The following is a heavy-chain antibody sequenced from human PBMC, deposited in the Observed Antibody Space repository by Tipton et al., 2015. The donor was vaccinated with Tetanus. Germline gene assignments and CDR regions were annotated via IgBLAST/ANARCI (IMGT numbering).Heavy chain of an antibody. CDR3: ARSGGRRYAFDI. V-gene: IGHV4-59*01. CDR2: VSSSGRT. Sequence: TLSLTCTVSGASISNFYWSWIRQPPGKGLEWIAYVSSSGRTNYNPSLKSRVTISVDTSNNLFSLKLTSVTTADTAVYYCARSGGRRYAFDIWGQGTMVTVSS. CDR1: GASISNFY. J-gene: IGHJ3*02. D-gene: IGHD3-16*01.